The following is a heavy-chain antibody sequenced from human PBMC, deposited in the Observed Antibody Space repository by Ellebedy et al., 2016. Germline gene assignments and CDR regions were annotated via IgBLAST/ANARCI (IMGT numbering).Heavy chain of an antibody. Sequence: ASVKVSCKGSGYSFTNNWIIWVRQMSGKGLEWMGSIYPGDSDTRYSPSFQGQVTISADRSISTAYLLWSSLKASDTAIYYCAKSTQPHWREGFDSWGQGTLVTVSS. CDR2: IYPGDSDT. J-gene: IGHJ4*02. D-gene: IGHD1-1*01. CDR3: AKSTQPHWREGFDS. V-gene: IGHV5-51*01. CDR1: GYSFTNNW.